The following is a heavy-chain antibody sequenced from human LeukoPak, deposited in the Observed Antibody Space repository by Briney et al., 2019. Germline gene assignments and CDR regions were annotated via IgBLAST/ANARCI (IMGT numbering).Heavy chain of an antibody. J-gene: IGHJ6*03. D-gene: IGHD6-6*01. CDR2: VYRDGNT. Sequence: SETLSLTCTVSGYSISSGYYWGWIRQPPGKGLEWVANVYRDGNTYSSPSLESRVTISVDTSKNQFSLRLSSVTAADTAVYYCARLAALRGFYYYMDVWGKGATVTVSS. CDR1: GYSISSGYY. V-gene: IGHV4-38-2*02. CDR3: ARLAALRGFYYYMDV.